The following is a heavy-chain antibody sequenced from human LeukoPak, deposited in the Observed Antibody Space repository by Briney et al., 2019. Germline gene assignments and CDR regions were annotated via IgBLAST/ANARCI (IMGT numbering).Heavy chain of an antibody. CDR3: ARAWIQLSIDY. CDR1: GGTSSSYA. CDR2: INPSGGST. J-gene: IGHJ4*02. V-gene: IGHV1-46*01. Sequence: ASVKVSCKASGGTSSSYAISWVRQAPGQGLEWMGIINPSGGSTSYAQKFQGRVTMTRDTSTSTVYMELSSLRSEDTAVYYCARAWIQLSIDYWGQGTLVAVSS. D-gene: IGHD5-18*01.